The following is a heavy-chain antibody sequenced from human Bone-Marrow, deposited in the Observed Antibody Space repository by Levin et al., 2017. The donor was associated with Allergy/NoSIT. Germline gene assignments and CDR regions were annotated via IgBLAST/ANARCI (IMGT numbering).Heavy chain of an antibody. Sequence: PGGSLRLSCAASGFTFSNYGFHWVRQAPGKGLEWVTIISYDGSIKDYVDSVKGRFTISRDNSKNTLYLQMNSLRPEDTAVYYCARDKGTMTPGFHYYYYMDVWGKGTTVTVSS. D-gene: IGHD3-3*01. V-gene: IGHV3-30*03. CDR3: ARDKGTMTPGFHYYYYMDV. CDR1: GFTFSNYG. CDR2: ISYDGSIK. J-gene: IGHJ6*03.